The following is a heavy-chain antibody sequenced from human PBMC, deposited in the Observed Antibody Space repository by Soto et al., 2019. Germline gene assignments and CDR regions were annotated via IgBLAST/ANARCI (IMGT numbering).Heavy chain of an antibody. J-gene: IGHJ6*02. CDR1: GFTFSSYW. Sequence: SGGSLILSCAASGFTFSSYWMHWVRQAPGKGLVWVSRINSDGSSTSYADSVKGRFTISRDNAKNTLYLQMNSLRAEDTAVYYCARDTVEDIVVVPAAMSLYYYYGMDVWGQGTTVTVSS. V-gene: IGHV3-74*01. CDR3: ARDTVEDIVVVPAAMSLYYYYGMDV. CDR2: INSDGSST. D-gene: IGHD2-2*01.